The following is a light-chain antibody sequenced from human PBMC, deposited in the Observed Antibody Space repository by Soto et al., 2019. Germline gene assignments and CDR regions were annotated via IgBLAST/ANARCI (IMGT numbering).Light chain of an antibody. V-gene: IGKV3D-15*01. J-gene: IGKJ5*01. CDR3: QQYHSWPPIT. CDR1: QSVNIY. Sequence: EIVMTQSPATLSVSPGERASLSCRASQSVNIYLAWYQQKPGQAPRLLIFGASSRATGIPARFSGSGSGTEFTLTISSLQSEDFAVYYCQQYHSWPPITFGQGTRLEIK. CDR2: GAS.